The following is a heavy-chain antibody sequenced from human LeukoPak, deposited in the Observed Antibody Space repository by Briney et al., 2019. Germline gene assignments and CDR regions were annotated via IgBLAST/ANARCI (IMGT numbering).Heavy chain of an antibody. Sequence: SETLSLTCAVYGGSFSGYYWSWIRQPPGKGLEWIGEINHSGSTSYNPSLKSRVTISVDTSKNQFSLKLSSVTAADTAVYYCARGNRRYYYDSSGYYWFDYWGQGTLVTVSS. J-gene: IGHJ4*02. CDR1: GGSFSGYY. CDR2: INHSGST. V-gene: IGHV4-34*01. D-gene: IGHD3-22*01. CDR3: ARGNRRYYYDSSGYYWFDY.